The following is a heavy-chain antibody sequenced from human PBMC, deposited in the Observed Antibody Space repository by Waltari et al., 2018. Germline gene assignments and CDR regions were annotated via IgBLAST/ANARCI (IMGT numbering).Heavy chain of an antibody. J-gene: IGHJ4*02. CDR1: EFPFDDST. CDR3: AKANQLDY. V-gene: IGHV3-43*01. CDR2: ISWDGGST. Sequence: EVQLVESGGVVVQHGGSLRLSCAASEFPFDDSTMHWVRQAPGKGLEWVSLISWDGGSTYYADSVKGRFTISRDNSKNSLYLQMNSLRTEDTALYYCAKANQLDYWGQGTLVTVSS.